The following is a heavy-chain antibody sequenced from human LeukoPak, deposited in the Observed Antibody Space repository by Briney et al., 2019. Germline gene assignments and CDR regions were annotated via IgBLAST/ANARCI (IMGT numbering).Heavy chain of an antibody. J-gene: IGHJ5*02. V-gene: IGHV4-34*01. Sequence: SETLSLTCAVYGGSFSGYYWSWTRQPPGKGLEWIGEINHSGSTNYNPSLKSRVTISVDTSKNQFSLKLSSVTAADTAVYYCAEGGRKAAAGNGEFDPWGQGTLVTVSS. CDR3: AEGGRKAAAGNGEFDP. CDR1: GGSFSGYY. D-gene: IGHD6-13*01. CDR2: INHSGST.